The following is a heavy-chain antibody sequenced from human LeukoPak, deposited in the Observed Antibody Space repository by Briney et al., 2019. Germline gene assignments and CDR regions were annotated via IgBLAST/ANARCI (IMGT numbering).Heavy chain of an antibody. CDR2: IRTDNGNT. V-gene: IGHV1-18*01. D-gene: IGHD3-22*01. J-gene: IGHJ3*02. CDR3: ATGGSLHYYDTHEAFDI. Sequence: ASVKVSCKASGYTFTSYGISWVRQAPGQGLEWMGWIRTDNGNTNYAQNLQGRVTMTTDTSTSTAYMELRSLRSDDTAVHYCATGGSLHYYDTHEAFDIWGQGTMVTVSS. CDR1: GYTFTSYG.